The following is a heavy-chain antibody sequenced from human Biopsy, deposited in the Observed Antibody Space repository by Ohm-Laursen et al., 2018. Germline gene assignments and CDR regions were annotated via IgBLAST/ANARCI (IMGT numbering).Heavy chain of an antibody. V-gene: IGHV1-2*02. CDR1: GYTFTDSY. CDR3: ARGGLNYWYFDL. J-gene: IGHJ2*01. D-gene: IGHD1-26*01. CDR2: INPNSGGT. Sequence: SVKVSCKASGYTFTDSYMHWVRQAPGQGLEWMGWINPNSGGTNYAQKFQGRVTMTRDTSMSTAYMELNRLRSGDTAVYYCARGGLNYWYFDLWGRGTLVTVSS.